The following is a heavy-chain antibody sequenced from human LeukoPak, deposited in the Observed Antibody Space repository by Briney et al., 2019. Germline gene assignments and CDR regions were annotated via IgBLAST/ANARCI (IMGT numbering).Heavy chain of an antibody. V-gene: IGHV4-59*08. CDR1: GGSISSYY. J-gene: IGHJ4*02. CDR2: IYYSGST. Sequence: SETLSLTCTVSGGSISSYYWSWIRQPPGKGLEWIGYIYYSGSTNYNPSLKSRVTISVDTSKNQFSLKLSSVTAADTAVYYCASIAVAGIIDYWGQGTLVTVSS. D-gene: IGHD6-19*01. CDR3: ASIAVAGIIDY.